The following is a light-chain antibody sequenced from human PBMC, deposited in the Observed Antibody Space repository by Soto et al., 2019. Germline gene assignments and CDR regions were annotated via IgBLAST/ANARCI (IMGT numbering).Light chain of an antibody. Sequence: QSALTQPASVSGSPGQSIAISCTGTSSDVGHYNYVSWYQQHPGKVPKLMISEVSKRPSGVSDRFSGSKSGNTASLTISGLQAVDEADYYCSSYTTTFSVVFGGGTKLTVL. J-gene: IGLJ3*02. CDR2: EVS. CDR1: SSDVGHYNY. V-gene: IGLV2-14*01. CDR3: SSYTTTFSVV.